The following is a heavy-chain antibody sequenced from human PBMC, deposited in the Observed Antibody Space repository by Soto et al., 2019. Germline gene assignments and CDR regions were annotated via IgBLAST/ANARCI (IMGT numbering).Heavy chain of an antibody. CDR1: GFTFSSYG. D-gene: IGHD3-22*01. CDR2: IWYDGSNK. CDR3: ARDFQATYYYDSSGYYPNDAFDT. J-gene: IGHJ3*02. V-gene: IGHV3-33*01. Sequence: GGSLRLSCAASGFTFSSYGMHWVRQAPGKGLEWVAVIWYDGSNKYYADSVKGRFTISRDNSKNTLYLQMNSLRAEDTAVYYCARDFQATYYYDSSGYYPNDAFDTWGQGTMVTVSS.